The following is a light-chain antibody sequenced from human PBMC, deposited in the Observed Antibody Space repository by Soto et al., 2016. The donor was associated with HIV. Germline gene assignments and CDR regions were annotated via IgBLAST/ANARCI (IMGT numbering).Light chain of an antibody. Sequence: SYELTQPSSVSVSPGQTARITCSGDVLAKKYARWFQQKPGQAPAVVIYKDSERPSGIPERFSGSSSGTTVTLTISGAQVEDEADYYCYSAADKNPLFGGGTKLTVL. CDR2: KDS. CDR1: VLAKKY. J-gene: IGLJ2*01. CDR3: YSAADKNPL. V-gene: IGLV3-27*01.